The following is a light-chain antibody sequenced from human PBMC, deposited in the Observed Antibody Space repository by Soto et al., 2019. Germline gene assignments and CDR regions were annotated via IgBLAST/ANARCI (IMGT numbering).Light chain of an antibody. Sequence: EIVLTQSPATLSLSPGERATLSCRASQSVGSYLAWYQQKPGQAPRLLIYDASNRATGIPARFSGSGSGADFTLTISRLEPEDFAVYYCQQYGYSPITFGQGTRLEIK. CDR3: QQYGYSPIT. V-gene: IGKV3-11*01. J-gene: IGKJ5*01. CDR2: DAS. CDR1: QSVGSY.